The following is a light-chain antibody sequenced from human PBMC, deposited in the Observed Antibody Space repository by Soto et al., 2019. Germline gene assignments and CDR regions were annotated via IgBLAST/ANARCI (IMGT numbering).Light chain of an antibody. CDR3: QHRINWPWT. CDR1: QDVSNW. J-gene: IGKJ1*01. Sequence: EVVLTQSPATLSLSPGERVTLSCRASQDVSNWLAWYQQKPGQAPRLLIYDATNRAAGIPARFSGSGSGTDITLTICSLEREDFAVYYCQHRINWPWTFGQGTRVEIK. CDR2: DAT. V-gene: IGKV3-11*01.